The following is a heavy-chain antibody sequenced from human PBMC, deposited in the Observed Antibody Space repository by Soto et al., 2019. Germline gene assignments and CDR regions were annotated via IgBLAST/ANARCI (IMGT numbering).Heavy chain of an antibody. CDR2: IYWDDDQ. Sequence: QITLKESGPTLVKPTQTLTLTCTFSGFSLSATGVGVGWIRQPPEKALEWLALIYWDDDQLYSPSLKNRLTITKDPSTNPAALTTTNMDPVDTATYLCAHRHGATSGTFDYWGQGARVTVSS. CDR3: AHRHGATSGTFDY. J-gene: IGHJ4*02. CDR1: GFSLSATGVG. V-gene: IGHV2-5*02. D-gene: IGHD1-26*01.